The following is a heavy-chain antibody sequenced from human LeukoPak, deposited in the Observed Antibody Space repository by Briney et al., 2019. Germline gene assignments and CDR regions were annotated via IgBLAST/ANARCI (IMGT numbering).Heavy chain of an antibody. V-gene: IGHV3-23*01. J-gene: IGHJ4*02. Sequence: PGGSLRLSCAASGFSFSTYAMSWVRQAPGKGLAWVSLISGSGGSTYYTDSVKGRFTISRDNSKNTLYLHMNSLRAVDTAIYYCAKERLTTTAFDYWGQGTLVTVSS. CDR1: GFSFSTYA. CDR3: AKERLTTTAFDY. CDR2: ISGSGGST. D-gene: IGHD4-17*01.